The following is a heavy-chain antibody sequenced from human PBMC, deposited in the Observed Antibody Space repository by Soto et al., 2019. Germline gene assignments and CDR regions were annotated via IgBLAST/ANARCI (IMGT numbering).Heavy chain of an antibody. Sequence: GGSLRLSCAASGFTFSSYGMHWVRQAPGKGLEWVAVIWYDGSNKYYADSVKGRFTISRDNSKNTLYLQMNSLRAEDTAVYYCARDPPPPHSSSGPFYYYYYMDVWGKGTTVTVSS. J-gene: IGHJ6*03. D-gene: IGHD6-6*01. V-gene: IGHV3-33*01. CDR1: GFTFSSYG. CDR3: ARDPPPPHSSSGPFYYYYYMDV. CDR2: IWYDGSNK.